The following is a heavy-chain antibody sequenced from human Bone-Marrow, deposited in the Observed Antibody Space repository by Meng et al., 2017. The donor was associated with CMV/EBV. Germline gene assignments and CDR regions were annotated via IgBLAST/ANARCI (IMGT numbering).Heavy chain of an antibody. V-gene: IGHV1-18*01. CDR2: ISAYNGNT. Sequence: ASVKVSCKASGYTFTSYGISWVRQAPGQGLEWMGWISAYNGNTNYAQKLQGRVTMTTDTSTSTAYMELRSLRSDDTAVYYCARGSITIFGVVIPNWFDPWGQGNLVTVSS. J-gene: IGHJ5*02. CDR1: GYTFTSYG. CDR3: ARGSITIFGVVIPNWFDP. D-gene: IGHD3-3*01.